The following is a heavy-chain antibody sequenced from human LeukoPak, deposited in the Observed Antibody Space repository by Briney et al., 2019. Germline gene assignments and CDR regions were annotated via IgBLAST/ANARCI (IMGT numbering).Heavy chain of an antibody. CDR3: TRGGSSWLTWGYYYYYMDV. Sequence: GRSLRLSCTASGFTFGDYAMSWFRQAPGKGLEWVGFIRSRAYGGTTEYAASVKGRFTISRDDSKSIAYLQMNSLKTEDTAVYYCTRGGSSWLTWGYYYYYMDVWGKGTTVTVSS. CDR2: IRSRAYGGTT. V-gene: IGHV3-49*03. D-gene: IGHD6-13*01. J-gene: IGHJ6*03. CDR1: GFTFGDYA.